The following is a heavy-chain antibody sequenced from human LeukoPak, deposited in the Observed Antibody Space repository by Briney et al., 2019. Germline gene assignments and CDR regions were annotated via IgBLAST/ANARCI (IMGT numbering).Heavy chain of an antibody. CDR3: ARDHFNCNYGVIDL. J-gene: IGHJ5*02. CDR1: GVRFSDYY. Sequence: GGSLXLSCAASGVRFSDYYMSWVRQGPGRGLEWLSYISGNISTINYADSVKGRFTIYRDNEKNSLYMEMNRLRAEDTAVYYCARDHFNCNYGVIDLWGQGTLVSVSS. D-gene: IGHD1-7*01. CDR2: ISGNISTI. V-gene: IGHV3-11*04.